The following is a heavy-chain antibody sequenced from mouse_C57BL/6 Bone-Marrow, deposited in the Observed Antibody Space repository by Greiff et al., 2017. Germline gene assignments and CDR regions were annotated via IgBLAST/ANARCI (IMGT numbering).Heavy chain of an antibody. J-gene: IGHJ2*01. D-gene: IGHD1-1*01. CDR1: GFTFSDYY. CDR2: INYDGSST. V-gene: IGHV5-16*01. Sequence: DVHLVESEGGLVQPGSSMKLSCTASGFTFSDYYMAWVRQVPEKGLEWVANINYDGSSTYYLDSLKSRFIISRDNAKNILYLQMSSLKSEDTATYYCAREGTTVYYFDYWGQGTTLTVSS. CDR3: AREGTTVYYFDY.